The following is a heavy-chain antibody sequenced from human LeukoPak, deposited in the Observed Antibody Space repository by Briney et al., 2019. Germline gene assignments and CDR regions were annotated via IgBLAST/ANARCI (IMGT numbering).Heavy chain of an antibody. Sequence: ASVKVSCKASGYTFTGYYIHWVRQAPGQGLDWMGWIHPNSGGTNYAQNFQGRVTMTRDTSISTAYMELSSLRSDDTAVYFCAASITSIADCWGQGSPVTVSS. CDR2: IHPNSGGT. V-gene: IGHV1-2*02. J-gene: IGHJ4*02. D-gene: IGHD1-14*01. CDR3: AASITSIADC. CDR1: GYTFTGYY.